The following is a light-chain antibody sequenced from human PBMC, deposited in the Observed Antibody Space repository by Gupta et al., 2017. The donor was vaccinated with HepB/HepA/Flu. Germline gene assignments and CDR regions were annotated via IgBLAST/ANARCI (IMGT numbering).Light chain of an antibody. CDR3: LQRSSWLT. J-gene: IGKJ4*01. CDR1: QSVGKF. CDR2: DAS. V-gene: IGKV3-11*01. Sequence: EILLTQSPAALSLSPGERATLSCRASQSVGKFLVWYQQKPGQAPRLLISDASNRATGIPARFSGSGSGTDFTLTSSSLEPEDFAVYYWLQRSSWLTFGGGTRVEIK.